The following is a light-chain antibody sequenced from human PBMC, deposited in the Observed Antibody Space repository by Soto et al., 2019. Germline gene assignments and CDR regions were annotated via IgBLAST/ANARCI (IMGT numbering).Light chain of an antibody. CDR2: DVS. CDR3: SSYASSSTVV. V-gene: IGLV2-14*01. Sequence: QSALTQPASVSGSPGQSITISCTATSSDVGGYNYVSWYQQHPGKAPKLMIYDVSNRPSGVSNRFSGSKSGNTASLTISGLQAEDEADYYCSSYASSSTVVFGGGTKLTVL. CDR1: SSDVGGYNY. J-gene: IGLJ2*01.